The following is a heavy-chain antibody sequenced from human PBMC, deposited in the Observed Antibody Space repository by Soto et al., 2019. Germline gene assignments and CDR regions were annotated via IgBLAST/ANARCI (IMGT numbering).Heavy chain of an antibody. CDR2: MNPNSGNT. V-gene: IGHV1-8*02. Sequence: QVQLVQSGAEVKKPGSSVKVSCKASGGTFSSYAISWVRQAPGQGLEWMGWMNPNSGNTGYAQKFQGRVTMTRNTSISTAYMELSSLRSEDTAVYYCASNYYDSSGAIGYWGQGTLVTVSS. CDR1: GGTFSSYA. CDR3: ASNYYDSSGAIGY. J-gene: IGHJ4*02. D-gene: IGHD3-22*01.